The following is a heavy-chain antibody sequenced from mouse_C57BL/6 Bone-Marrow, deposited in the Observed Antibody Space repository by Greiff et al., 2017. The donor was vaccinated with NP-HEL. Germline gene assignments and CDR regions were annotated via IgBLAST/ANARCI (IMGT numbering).Heavy chain of an antibody. CDR1: GYTFTSYW. Sequence: QVQLQQPGAELVRPGTSVKLSCKASGYTFTSYWMHWVKQRPGQGLEWIGVIDPSDSYTNYNQKFKGKATLTVDTSSSTAYMQRSSLTSEDSAVYYCARTRATAQAPFAYWGQGTLVTVSA. CDR2: IDPSDSYT. J-gene: IGHJ3*01. V-gene: IGHV1-59*01. D-gene: IGHD3-2*02. CDR3: ARTRATAQAPFAY.